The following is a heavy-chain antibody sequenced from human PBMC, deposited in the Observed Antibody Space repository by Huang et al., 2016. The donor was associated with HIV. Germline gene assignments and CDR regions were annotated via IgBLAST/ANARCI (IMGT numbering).Heavy chain of an antibody. CDR3: VRDPRIQSWLNYFDY. V-gene: IGHV3-74*01. Sequence: EVQLVESGGGLVQPGGSLRLSCAASGFTFSSYWMPWVRQAPGKGLVWFPGMNSDGSSAGDAASGKDRVTISRDNAKNTLYLQMNSLRAEDTAVYYCVRDPRIQSWLNYFDYWGQGTLVSVSS. CDR2: MNSDGSSA. D-gene: IGHD3-22*01. J-gene: IGHJ4*02. CDR1: GFTFSSYW.